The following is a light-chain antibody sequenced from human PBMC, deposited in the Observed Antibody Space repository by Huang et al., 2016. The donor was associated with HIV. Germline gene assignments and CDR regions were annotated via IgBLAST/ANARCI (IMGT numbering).Light chain of an antibody. J-gene: IGKJ4*01. Sequence: EIVLTQSPGTLSLSPGESATLSCRASENVSKNYLVWYQQKPGQPPRLLIDGASSRAAGIPDRFSGSGSVTDFTLTITRLEPEDFAVYYCQQYGTSPRTFGGGTRVEI. CDR2: GAS. CDR3: QQYGTSPRT. CDR1: ENVSKNY. V-gene: IGKV3-20*01.